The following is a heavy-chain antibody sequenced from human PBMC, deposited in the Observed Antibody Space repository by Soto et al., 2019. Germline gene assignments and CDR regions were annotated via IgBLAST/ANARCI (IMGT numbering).Heavy chain of an antibody. D-gene: IGHD3-3*01. CDR1: GFSLINYA. V-gene: IGHV3-30*18. Sequence: GSLRVSCAPSGFSLINYAMDWVRQAPGEGLEWVTVISYDGTAKYYKESVKGRFTTSRDNSKKTLYLQIDSLRVEDTAVYYCAKDEGRFLRNYFNYGIDVWGLGTTVTVSS. J-gene: IGHJ6*02. CDR3: AKDEGRFLRNYFNYGIDV. CDR2: ISYDGTAK.